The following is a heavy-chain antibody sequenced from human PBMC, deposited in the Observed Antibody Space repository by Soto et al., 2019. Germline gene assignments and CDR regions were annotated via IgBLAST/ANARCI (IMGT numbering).Heavy chain of an antibody. CDR3: ERVYCSGGSCYSVYYGMDV. D-gene: IGHD2-15*01. V-gene: IGHV1-18*04. CDR2: ISAYNGNT. Sequence: ASVKVSCKASGYTFTSYGISWVRQAPGQGLEWMEWISAYNGNTNYAQKLQGRVTMTTDTSTSTAYMELRSLRSDDTAVYYCERVYCSGGSCYSVYYGMDVWGQGTTVTVSS. J-gene: IGHJ6*02. CDR1: GYTFTSYG.